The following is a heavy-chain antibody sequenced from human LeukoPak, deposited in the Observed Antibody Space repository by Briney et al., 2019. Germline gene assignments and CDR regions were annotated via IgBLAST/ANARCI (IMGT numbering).Heavy chain of an antibody. CDR3: ARLYCSSTSCPTLPPY. D-gene: IGHD2-2*01. CDR1: GYTCTGYY. Sequence: ASVKVSCKASGYTCTGYYMHWVRNAPGQGLEWMGWINPNSGGTNYAQKFQWTGTMTRDTSISTPYMERSRLRSDDTAVYYCARLYCSSTSCPTLPPYWGQGTLVTVSS. J-gene: IGHJ4*02. CDR2: INPNSGGT. V-gene: IGHV1-2*02.